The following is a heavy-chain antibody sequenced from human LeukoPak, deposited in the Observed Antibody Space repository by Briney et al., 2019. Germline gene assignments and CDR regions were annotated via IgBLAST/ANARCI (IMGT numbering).Heavy chain of an antibody. D-gene: IGHD5-12*01. J-gene: IGHJ4*02. CDR1: GGSFSGYY. V-gene: IGHV4-34*01. Sequence: SETLSLTCAVYGGSFSGYYWSWIRQPPGKGLEWIGEINHSGSTNYNPSLKSRVTISVDTSKNQFSLKLSSVTAADTAVYYCARRLLRPIYYFDYWGQGTLVTVSS. CDR3: ARRLLRPIYYFDY. CDR2: INHSGST.